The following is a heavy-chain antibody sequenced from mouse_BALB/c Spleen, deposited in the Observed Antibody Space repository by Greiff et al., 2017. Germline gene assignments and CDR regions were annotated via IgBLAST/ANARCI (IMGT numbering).Heavy chain of an antibody. J-gene: IGHJ2*01. CDR2: ISSGGST. CDR1: GFTFSSYA. V-gene: IGHV5-6-5*01. CDR3: ARAESLLRLPYFDY. Sequence: EVHLVESGGGLVKPGGSLKLSCAASGFTFSSYAMSWVRQTPEKRLEWVASISSGGSTYYPDSVKGRFTISRDNARNILYLQMSSLRSEDTAMYYCARAESLLRLPYFDYWGQGTTLTVSS. D-gene: IGHD1-2*01.